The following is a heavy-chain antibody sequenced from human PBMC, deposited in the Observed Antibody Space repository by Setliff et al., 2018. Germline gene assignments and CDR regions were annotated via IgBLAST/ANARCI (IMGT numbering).Heavy chain of an antibody. Sequence: PSETLSLTCTVSGDSVSSYYWSWIRQSPGKGLEWIGSIYYTGSTYYNPSLKSRVTMSVDTSKRQFSLKLGSATAADTAVYYCARDMGQPYYFESWGLGTLVTVSS. CDR3: ARDMGQPYYFES. V-gene: IGHV4-59*02. J-gene: IGHJ4*02. CDR1: GDSVSSYY. D-gene: IGHD1-1*01. CDR2: IYYTGST.